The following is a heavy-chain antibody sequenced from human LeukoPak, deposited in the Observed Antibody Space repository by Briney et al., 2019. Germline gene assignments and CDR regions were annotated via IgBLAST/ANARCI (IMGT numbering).Heavy chain of an antibody. V-gene: IGHV4-4*09. CDR3: ARRDYYYYSMDV. CDR2: IYTSGST. CDR1: GGSISSYY. Sequence: SETLSLTCTVCGGSISSYYWSWIRQPPGKGLEGIGNIYTSGSTNYQPSLKSRVTLSVDTSKNQLSLKLSSVTAADTAVYYCARRDYYYYSMDVWGKGTTVTVSS. J-gene: IGHJ6*03.